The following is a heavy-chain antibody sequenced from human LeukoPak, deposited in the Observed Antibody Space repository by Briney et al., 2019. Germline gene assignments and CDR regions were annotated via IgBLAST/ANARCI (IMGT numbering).Heavy chain of an antibody. CDR1: GGSFSGYY. CDR2: IYHSGST. CDR3: ARAPFAVAAPSGWFDP. J-gene: IGHJ5*02. Sequence: SETLSPTCAVYGGSFSGYYRSWIRQPPGKGLEWIGEIYHSGSTNYNPSLKSRVTISVDKSKNQFSLKLSSVTAADTAVYYCARAPFAVAAPSGWFDPWGQGTLVTVSS. D-gene: IGHD6-19*01. V-gene: IGHV4-34*01.